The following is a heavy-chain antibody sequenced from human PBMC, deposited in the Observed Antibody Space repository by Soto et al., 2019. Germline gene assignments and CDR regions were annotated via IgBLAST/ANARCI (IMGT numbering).Heavy chain of an antibody. D-gene: IGHD6-6*01. CDR2: ISDYNGNT. CDR1: GYTFTNYG. CDR3: TRLGPQQLAGIDC. Sequence: ASVKVSCKASGYTFTNYGISWVRQTPGQGLEWMGWISDYNGNTNYAQKLQGRVTMTTDTSTSTAYMELRSLRTDDTAVYYWTRLGPQQLAGIDCWGQGTMVTVSS. V-gene: IGHV1-18*01. J-gene: IGHJ4*02.